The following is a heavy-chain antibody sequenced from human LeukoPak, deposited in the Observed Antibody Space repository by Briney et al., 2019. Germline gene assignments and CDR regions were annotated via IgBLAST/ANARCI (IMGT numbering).Heavy chain of an antibody. CDR2: INPSGGST. D-gene: IGHD3-22*01. CDR3: ARANNYYDSSGYYYYFDY. Sequence: GASVKVSCKASGYTFTSYYMHWVRQAPGQGLEGMGIINPSGGSTSYAQKFQGRVTMTRDTSTSTVYMELSSLRSEDTAVYYCARANNYYDSSGYYYYFDYWGQGTLVTVSS. V-gene: IGHV1-46*01. J-gene: IGHJ4*02. CDR1: GYTFTSYY.